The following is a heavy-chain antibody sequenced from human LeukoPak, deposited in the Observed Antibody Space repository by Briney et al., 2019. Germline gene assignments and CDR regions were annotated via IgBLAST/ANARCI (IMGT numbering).Heavy chain of an antibody. Sequence: SESLSLTCAVYGGSFSGYYWSWIRQPPGKGLEWIGEINHSGGTNYNPSLKSRVTMTVDTPKNHCSPKMSSVTAADTALYYCARGRHFDYWGQGTLVTVSS. V-gene: IGHV4-34*01. J-gene: IGHJ4*02. CDR3: ARGRHFDY. CDR2: INHSGGT. CDR1: GGSFSGYY.